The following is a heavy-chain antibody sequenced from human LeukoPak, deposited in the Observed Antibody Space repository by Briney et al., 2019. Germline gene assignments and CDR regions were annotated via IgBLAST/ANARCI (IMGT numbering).Heavy chain of an antibody. CDR2: IYYSGST. V-gene: IGHV4-39*01. D-gene: IGHD3-3*01. CDR3: ARHWSYWYFDL. J-gene: IGHJ2*01. CDR1: GGSINNYY. Sequence: NPSETLSLTCTVSGGSINNYYWSWIRQPPGKGLEWIGSIYYSGSTYYNPSLKSRVTISVDTSKNQFSLKLSSVTAADTAVYYCARHWSYWYFDLWGRGTLVTVSS.